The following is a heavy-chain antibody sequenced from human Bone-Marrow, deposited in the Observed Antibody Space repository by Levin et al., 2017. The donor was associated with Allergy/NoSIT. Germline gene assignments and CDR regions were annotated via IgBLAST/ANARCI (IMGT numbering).Heavy chain of an antibody. Sequence: SETLSLTCTVYGGSFSGYYWSWIRQPPGKGLEWIGEINHSGSTNYNPSLNSRVTISVDTSKNQFSLNLNSVTAADTAVYYCARGGGNRGYYFDYWGQGTLVTVSS. CDR2: INHSGST. CDR1: GGSFSGYY. CDR3: ARGGGNRGYYFDY. V-gene: IGHV4-34*01. D-gene: IGHD7-27*01. J-gene: IGHJ4*02.